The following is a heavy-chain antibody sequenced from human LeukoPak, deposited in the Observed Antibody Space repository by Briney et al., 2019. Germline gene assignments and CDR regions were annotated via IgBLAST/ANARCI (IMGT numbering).Heavy chain of an antibody. Sequence: GSLRLSCAASGFTFSSYSMNWIRQPPGKGLEWIGEINHSGSTNYNPSLKSRVTISVDTSKNQFSLKLSSVTAADTAVYYCARHAPFGGGSEPWFDPWGQGTLVTVSS. J-gene: IGHJ5*02. CDR2: INHSGST. CDR3: ARHAPFGGGSEPWFDP. CDR1: GFTFSSYS. D-gene: IGHD2-15*01. V-gene: IGHV4-34*01.